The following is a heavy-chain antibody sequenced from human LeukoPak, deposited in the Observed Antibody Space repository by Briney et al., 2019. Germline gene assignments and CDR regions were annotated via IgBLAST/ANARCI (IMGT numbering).Heavy chain of an antibody. CDR3: AREWEAGLDY. CDR2: IYYSGST. D-gene: IGHD1-26*01. CDR1: GGSISSYY. V-gene: IGHV4-59*01. Sequence: SETLSLTCTVSGGSISSYYWSWIRQPPGKGLEWIGYIYYSGSTSYNPSLKSRVTIPVDTSKNQFSLKLSSVTAADTAVYYCAREWEAGLDYWGQGTLVTVSS. J-gene: IGHJ4*02.